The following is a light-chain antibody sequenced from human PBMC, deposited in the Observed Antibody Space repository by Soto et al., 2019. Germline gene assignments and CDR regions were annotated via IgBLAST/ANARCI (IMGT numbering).Light chain of an antibody. J-gene: IGKJ1*01. Sequence: DVVMTPSPLSLPVTLGQPASISCRSSQSLVHSDGNTYLNWFQQRPGQSPRRLISKVSTRDSGVPGRFSGSGTGTDFTLEISRVEAEDVGVYYCMQGTHWPWTFGQGTKVEIK. V-gene: IGKV2-30*02. CDR2: KVS. CDR3: MQGTHWPWT. CDR1: QSLVHSDGNTY.